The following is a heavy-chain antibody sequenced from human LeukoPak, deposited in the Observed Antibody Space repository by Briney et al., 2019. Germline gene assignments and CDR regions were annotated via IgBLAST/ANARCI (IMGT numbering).Heavy chain of an antibody. D-gene: IGHD4-17*01. CDR1: RFTFSSYA. V-gene: IGHV3-23*01. CDR2: ISVGGGST. CDR3: AKGGDLRTTVTFVHY. Sequence: GGSLRLSCAASRFTFSSYAMSWVRQAPGKGLEWVSTISVGGGSTYYGDSVKGRFTISRDNSKDTLYLQMNGLRVEDTAVYYCAKGGDLRTTVTFVHYWGQGTLVTVSS. J-gene: IGHJ4*02.